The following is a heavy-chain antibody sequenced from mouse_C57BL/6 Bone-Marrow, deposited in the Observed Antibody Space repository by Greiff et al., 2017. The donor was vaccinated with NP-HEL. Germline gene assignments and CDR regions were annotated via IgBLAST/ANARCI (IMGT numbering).Heavy chain of an antibody. CDR1: GYTFTDYE. V-gene: IGHV1-15*01. Sequence: QVQLQQSGAELVRPGASVTLSCKASGYTFTDYEMHWVKQTPVHGLEWIGAIDPETGGTAYNQKFKGKAILTADKSSSTACMELRSLTSEDSAVYYCTMWKFYGTWFAYWGQGTLVTVSA. J-gene: IGHJ3*01. CDR2: IDPETGGT. D-gene: IGHD1-1*01. CDR3: TMWKFYGTWFAY.